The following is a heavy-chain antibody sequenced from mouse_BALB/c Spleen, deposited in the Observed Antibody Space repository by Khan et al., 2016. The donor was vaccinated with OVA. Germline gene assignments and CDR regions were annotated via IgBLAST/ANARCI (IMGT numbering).Heavy chain of an antibody. D-gene: IGHD1-2*01. Sequence: EVELVESGGGLVQPGGSRKLSCAASGFTFSDYGMAWVRQAPGKGPEWVAFISDLAYTFYYADTVSGRFTLSRENAKYPLYLEMSGLRPGETAMYYCAWGGGTAPCAYWGEGTLVTVSA. CDR3: AWGGGTAPCAY. CDR2: ISDLAYTF. J-gene: IGHJ3*01. CDR1: GFTFSDYG. V-gene: IGHV5-15*02.